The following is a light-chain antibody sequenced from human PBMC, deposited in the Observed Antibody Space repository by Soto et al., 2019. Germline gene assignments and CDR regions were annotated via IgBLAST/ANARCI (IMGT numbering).Light chain of an antibody. J-gene: IGKJ1*01. CDR3: QHYNSYSEA. CDR2: KAS. V-gene: IGKV1-5*03. CDR1: QTISSW. Sequence: DIQMTQSPSTLSGSVGDRVTITCRASQTISSWLAWYQQKPGKAPKLLIYKASTLKSGVPSSVSGSGSGTEFTLTISSLQPDDFATSYCQHYNSYSEAFGQGTKVDIK.